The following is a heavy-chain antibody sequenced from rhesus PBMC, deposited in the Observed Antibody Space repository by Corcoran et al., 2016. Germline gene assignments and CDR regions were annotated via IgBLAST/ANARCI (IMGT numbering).Heavy chain of an antibody. CDR2: IYWDDDT. CDR3: ARRRSSGWPVGYYFDY. V-gene: IGHV2-174*01. J-gene: IGHJ4*01. CDR1: GFSLTTSGMG. D-gene: IGHD6-31*01. Sequence: QVTLKESGPALVKPTQTLTLTCTFSGFSLTTSGMGVGWIRQPPGTALEWLALIYWDDDTRYNSSLRGRLTLSRDTSQSQVVLTMTDSDPVDTATYYCARRRSSGWPVGYYFDYWGQGLLVTVSS.